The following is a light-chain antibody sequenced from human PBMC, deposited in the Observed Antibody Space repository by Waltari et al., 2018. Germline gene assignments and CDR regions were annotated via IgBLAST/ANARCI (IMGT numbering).Light chain of an antibody. CDR2: GAS. Sequence: EIVLTQSPGTLSLSPVASATLSCRASQSVSRALAWYQQNPGQAPRLLIYGASNRATGIPDRFSGSGSGTDFSLIISRLEPEDFAVYYCQHYVSLPVTFGQGTKVEIK. CDR3: QHYVSLPVT. V-gene: IGKV3-20*01. CDR1: QSVSRA. J-gene: IGKJ1*01.